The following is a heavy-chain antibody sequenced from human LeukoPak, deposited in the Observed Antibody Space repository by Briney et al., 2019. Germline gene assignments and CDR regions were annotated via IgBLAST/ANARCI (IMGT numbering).Heavy chain of an antibody. CDR3: AKKLGSRGWYYFDY. J-gene: IGHJ4*02. Sequence: GGSLRLSCAASGFTFSSYAMSWVRQAPGKGLEWVSAISGSCGSTYYADSVKGRFTISRDNSKNTLYLQMNSLRAEDTAVYYCAKKLGSRGWYYFDYWGQGTLVTVSS. CDR1: GFTFSSYA. D-gene: IGHD6-19*01. V-gene: IGHV3-23*01. CDR2: ISGSCGST.